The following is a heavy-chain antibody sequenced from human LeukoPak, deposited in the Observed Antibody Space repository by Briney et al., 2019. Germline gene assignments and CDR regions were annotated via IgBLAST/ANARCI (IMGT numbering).Heavy chain of an antibody. J-gene: IGHJ4*02. CDR3: ARDDYSNYDY. CDR2: IYHSGST. Sequence: PSETLSLTCAVSGYSISSGYYWGWIRQPPGKGLEWIGSIYHSGSTCYNPSLKSRVTISVDTSKNQFSLKLSSVTAADTAVYYCARDDYSNYDYWGQGTLVTVSS. D-gene: IGHD4-11*01. V-gene: IGHV4-38-2*02. CDR1: GYSISSGYY.